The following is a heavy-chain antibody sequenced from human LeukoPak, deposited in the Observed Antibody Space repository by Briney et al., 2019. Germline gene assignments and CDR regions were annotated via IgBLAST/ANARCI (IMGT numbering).Heavy chain of an antibody. CDR2: ISSSSSTI. Sequence: PGGSLRLSCAAFGFTFSNSSMNWVRQAPGKGLDWVSYISSSSSTIYYADSVKGRFIISRDNAKNSLYLQMNSLRAEDTAVYYCARGFWSGSGYWGQGTLVTVSS. D-gene: IGHD3-3*01. CDR3: ARGFWSGSGY. V-gene: IGHV3-48*01. CDR1: GFTFSNSS. J-gene: IGHJ4*02.